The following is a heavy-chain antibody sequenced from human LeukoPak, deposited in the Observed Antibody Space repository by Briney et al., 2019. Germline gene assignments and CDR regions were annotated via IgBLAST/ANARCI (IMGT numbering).Heavy chain of an antibody. J-gene: IGHJ4*02. D-gene: IGHD5-12*01. CDR3: ARVKGAQLGTIY. CDR2: INPNSGGT. V-gene: IGHV1-2*02. Sequence: ASVKVSCKASGYTFTGYYIHWVRQGPGQGLEWVGWINPNSGGTNYAQKFQGRVTMTRDTSISTAYMELSRLRSDDTAVYYCARVKGAQLGTIYWGQGTLVTVSS. CDR1: GYTFTGYY.